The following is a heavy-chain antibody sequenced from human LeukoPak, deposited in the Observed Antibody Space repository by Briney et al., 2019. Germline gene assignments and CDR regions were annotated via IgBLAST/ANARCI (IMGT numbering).Heavy chain of an antibody. CDR1: GGTFSSYA. J-gene: IGHJ3*02. D-gene: IGHD3-10*01. CDR2: IIPIFGTA. CDR3: AREAGAGSDDAFDI. V-gene: IGHV1-69*01. Sequence: SVKVSCKASGGTFSSYAISWVRQAPGQGLEWMGGIIPIFGTANYAQKFQGRVTITADESTSTAYMELSSLRSEDTAVYYCAREAGAGSDDAFDISGQGTMVTVSS.